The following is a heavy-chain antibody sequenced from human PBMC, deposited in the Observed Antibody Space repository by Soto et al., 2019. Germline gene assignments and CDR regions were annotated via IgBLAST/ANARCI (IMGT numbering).Heavy chain of an antibody. V-gene: IGHV6-1*01. D-gene: IGHD3-9*01. CDR1: GDSVSSNSAA. J-gene: IGHJ5*02. Sequence: SQTLSLTCAISGDSVSSNSAAWNWIRQSPSRGLEWLGRTYYRSKWYNDYAVSVKSRITINPDTSKNQFSLQLNSVTAADTAVYYCARGLGRYYDILTGYYRSKGACWFDPWGQGTLVTVSS. CDR3: ARGLGRYYDILTGYYRSKGACWFDP. CDR2: TYYRSKWYN.